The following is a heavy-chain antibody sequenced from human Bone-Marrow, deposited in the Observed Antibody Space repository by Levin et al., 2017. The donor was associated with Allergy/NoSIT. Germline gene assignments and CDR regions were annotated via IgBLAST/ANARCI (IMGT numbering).Heavy chain of an antibody. CDR3: ARAEDIVVVPAAIPHYYGMDV. V-gene: IGHV3-48*01. CDR2: ISSSSSTI. Sequence: GESLKISCAASGFTFSSYSMNWVRQAPGKGLEWVSYISSSSSTIYYADSVKGRFTISRDNAKNSLYLQMNSLRAEDTAVYYCARAEDIVVVPAAIPHYYGMDVWGQGTTVTVSS. CDR1: GFTFSSYS. J-gene: IGHJ6*02. D-gene: IGHD2-2*02.